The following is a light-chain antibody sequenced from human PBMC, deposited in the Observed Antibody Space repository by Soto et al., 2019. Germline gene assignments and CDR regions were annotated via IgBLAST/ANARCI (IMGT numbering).Light chain of an antibody. CDR1: SSDVGGYKY. Sequence: QSVLTQPASASGSPGQSITISCTGTSSDVGGYKYVSWYQQHPGKAPKLIIHEVSSRPSGVSSRFSGSKSGNTASLTISGLQAEDEADYYCSSYTSSATLVFGVGTKLTVL. V-gene: IGLV2-14*01. CDR3: SSYTSSATLV. J-gene: IGLJ2*01. CDR2: EVS.